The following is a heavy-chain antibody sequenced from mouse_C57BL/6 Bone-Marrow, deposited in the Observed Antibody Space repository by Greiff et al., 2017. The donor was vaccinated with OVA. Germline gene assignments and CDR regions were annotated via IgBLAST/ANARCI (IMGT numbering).Heavy chain of an antibody. CDR2: INPSTGGT. Sequence: EVKLMESGPELVKPGASVKISCKASGYSFTGYYMNWVKQSPEKSLEWIGEINPSTGGTTYNQKFKAKATLTVDKSSSTAYMQLKSLTSEDSAVYYCARKPRFAYWGQGTLVTASA. CDR1: GYSFTGYY. V-gene: IGHV1-42*01. J-gene: IGHJ3*01. CDR3: ARKPRFAY.